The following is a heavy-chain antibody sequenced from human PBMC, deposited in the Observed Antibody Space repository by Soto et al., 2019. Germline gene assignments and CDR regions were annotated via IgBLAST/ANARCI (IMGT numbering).Heavy chain of an antibody. CDR2: IYYSGST. CDR3: ASTMVRGANYYYYYGMDV. J-gene: IGHJ6*02. V-gene: IGHV4-39*01. Sequence: SETLSLTCTVSGGSISSSSYYWGWIRQPPGKGLEWIGSIYYSGSTYYNPSLKSRVTISVDTSKNQFSLKLSSVTAADTAVYYCASTMVRGANYYYYYGMDVWGQGTTVTVS. D-gene: IGHD3-10*01. CDR1: GGSISSSSYY.